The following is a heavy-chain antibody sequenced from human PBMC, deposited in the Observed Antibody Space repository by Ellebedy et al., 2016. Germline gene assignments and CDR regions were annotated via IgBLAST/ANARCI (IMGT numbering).Heavy chain of an antibody. J-gene: IGHJ4*02. CDR1: GRSISSGGYS. CDR2: IYHSGST. Sequence: SETLSLTXAVSGRSISSGGYSRSCIRQPPGKGLEWIGYIYHSGSTYYNPSLKSRVTISVDRSKNQFSLKLSSVTAADTAVYYCARAGRRFGENYFDYWGQGTLVTVSS. CDR3: ARAGRRFGENYFDY. V-gene: IGHV4-30-2*01. D-gene: IGHD3-10*01.